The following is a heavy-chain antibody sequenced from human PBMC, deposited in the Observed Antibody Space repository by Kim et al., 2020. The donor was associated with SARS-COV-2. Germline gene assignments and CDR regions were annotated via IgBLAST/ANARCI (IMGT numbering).Heavy chain of an antibody. CDR3: ARAARTSYYDSSGYYYLAY. J-gene: IGHJ4*02. Sequence: HSGSTTYNPSLKSRVTISIDTSKFQFSLNLSSVTAADTAVYYCARAARTSYYDSSGYYYLAYWGQGT. V-gene: IGHV4-34*01. CDR2: HSGST. D-gene: IGHD3-22*01.